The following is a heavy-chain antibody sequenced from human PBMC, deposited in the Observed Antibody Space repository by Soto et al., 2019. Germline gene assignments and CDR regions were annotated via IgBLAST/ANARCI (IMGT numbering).Heavy chain of an antibody. CDR1: GFTFTTYA. CDR3: AKLASGHYCTNGVCLLYYCDY. Sequence: EVQLLESGGGLVQPGGSLRLSCAPSGFTFTTYALSWVRQPQGKGLEWVSAISGSGGSTHYADSVKGRFTISRDNSKNTLCLQMNSLRAEDTAVYYCAKLASGHYCTNGVCLLYYCDYWGQGAQVTVSS. D-gene: IGHD2-8*01. J-gene: IGHJ4*02. V-gene: IGHV3-23*01. CDR2: ISGSGGST.